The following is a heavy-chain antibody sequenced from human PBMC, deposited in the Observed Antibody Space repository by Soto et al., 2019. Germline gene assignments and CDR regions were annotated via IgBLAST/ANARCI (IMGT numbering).Heavy chain of an antibody. D-gene: IGHD5-18*01. Sequence: QLQLQESGPGLVKPSETLSLTCPVSGGSISSSSYYWGWIRQPPGKGLEWIGSIYYSGSTYYNPSLKSRVTISVDTSKNQFSLKLSSVTAADTAVYYCARGSRGYSYGTGAFDIWGQGTMVTVSS. CDR3: ARGSRGYSYGTGAFDI. J-gene: IGHJ3*02. CDR1: GGSISSSSYY. CDR2: IYYSGST. V-gene: IGHV4-39*01.